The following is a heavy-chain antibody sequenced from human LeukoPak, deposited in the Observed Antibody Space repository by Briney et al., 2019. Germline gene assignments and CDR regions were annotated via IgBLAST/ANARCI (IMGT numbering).Heavy chain of an antibody. CDR1: GFTFGSYW. CDR2: IKQDGSEK. V-gene: IGHV3-7*01. D-gene: IGHD4-11*01. CDR3: ARDGASYSNYEGNFDY. J-gene: IGHJ4*02. Sequence: GGSLRLSCAASGFTFGSYWMSWVRQAPGKGLEWVANIKQDGSEKYYVDSVKGRFTISRDNAKNSLYLQMNSLRAEDTAVYYCARDGASYSNYEGNFDYWGQGTLVTVSS.